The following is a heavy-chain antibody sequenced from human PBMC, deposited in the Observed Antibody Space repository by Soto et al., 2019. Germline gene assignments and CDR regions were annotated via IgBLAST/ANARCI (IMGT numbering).Heavy chain of an antibody. CDR2: IWYDGSNK. CDR1: GFTFSSYA. D-gene: IGHD6-6*01. J-gene: IGHJ3*01. V-gene: IGHV3-33*08. Sequence: QVQLVESGGGVVQPGRSLRLSCAASGFTFSSYAMHWVRQAPGKGLEWVAVIWYDGSNKYYADSVKGRFTISRDNSKNTLYLQMNSLRAEDTAVYYCARDLAGSSCFWGQGTMVTVSS. CDR3: ARDLAGSSCF.